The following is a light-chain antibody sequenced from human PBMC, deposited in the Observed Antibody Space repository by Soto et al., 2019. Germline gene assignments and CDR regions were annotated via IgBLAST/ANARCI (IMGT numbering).Light chain of an antibody. CDR1: QSINTW. V-gene: IGKV1-5*01. CDR2: DAS. CDR3: QRYNSASWT. Sequence: EDRVTITCRASQSINTWLAWYQQKPGKTPKVLIYDASSLESGVPSRFSGSGSGTEFTLTISSLQPGDSATYYCQRYNSASWTFGQGTKVDIK. J-gene: IGKJ1*01.